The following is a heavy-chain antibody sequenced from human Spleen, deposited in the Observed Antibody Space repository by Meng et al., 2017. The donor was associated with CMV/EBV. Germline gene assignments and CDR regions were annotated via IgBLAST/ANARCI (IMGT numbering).Heavy chain of an antibody. CDR2: ISFDGGKT. CDR3: ARGGGYYDLEV. CDR1: GFIFSAYA. D-gene: IGHD3-22*01. Sequence: GESLKISCAASGFIFSAYAMHWVRQAPGKGLEWVAVISFDGGKTYYADSVKGRFTISRDNSKNTLYLQMHSLRAEDTAVYYCARGGGYYDLEVWGQGTTVTVSS. V-gene: IGHV3-30*14. J-gene: IGHJ6*02.